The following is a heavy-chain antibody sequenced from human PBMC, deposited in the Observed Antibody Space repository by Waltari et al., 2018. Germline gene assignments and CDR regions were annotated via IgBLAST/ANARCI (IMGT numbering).Heavy chain of an antibody. CDR2: ISDAGGRI. CDR3: GRAAGIDF. J-gene: IGHJ4*02. CDR1: GFTFSSYG. Sequence: EVHMLESGGGLVQPGGSLRLCCAASGFTFSSYGMHWLRQAPGKGLEWVSSISDAGGRIYYADSVKGRFTISRDNSKNTLFLQMNSLRADDTAVYYCGRAAGIDFWGQGTLVTVSS. V-gene: IGHV3-23*01.